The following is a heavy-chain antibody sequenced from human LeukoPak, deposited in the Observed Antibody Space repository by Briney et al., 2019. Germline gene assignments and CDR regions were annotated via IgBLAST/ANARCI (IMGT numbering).Heavy chain of an antibody. CDR2: INPNSGGT. CDR3: ARAGDYYYYYMDV. CDR1: GYTFTGYY. J-gene: IGHJ6*03. D-gene: IGHD4-17*01. V-gene: IGHV1-2*02. Sequence: ASVKVSCXASGYTFTGYYMHWVRQAPGQGLEWMGWINPNSGGTNYAQKFQGRVTMTRDTFISTAYMELSRLRSDDTAVYYCARAGDYYYYYMDVWGKGTTVTVSS.